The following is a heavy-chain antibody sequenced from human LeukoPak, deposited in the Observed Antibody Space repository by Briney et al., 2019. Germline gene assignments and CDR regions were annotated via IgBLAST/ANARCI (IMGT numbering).Heavy chain of an antibody. V-gene: IGHV4-59*01. D-gene: IGHD3-3*01. CDR1: GGSIRPYY. CDR2: IYYSGDT. CDR3: ARFVLELIALRSVMGAFEI. J-gene: IGHJ3*02. Sequence: LETLSLTCGVSGGSIRPYYWTWVRQPPGKGLEWLSHIYYSGDTRYNPSLKSRVTMSVDTSKNQFSLKLSSVTAADTAVYYCARFVLELIALRSVMGAFEIWGQGIMVSVSS.